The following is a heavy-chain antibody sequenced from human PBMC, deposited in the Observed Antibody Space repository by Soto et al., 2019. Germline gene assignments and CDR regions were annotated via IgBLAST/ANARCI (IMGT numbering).Heavy chain of an antibody. Sequence: ASVKVSCKVSGYTLTELSIHLVRQAPGKGLEWTGGFDPEDGETIYAQKFQGRVTMTEDTSTDTAYMELSSLRSEDAAVYYCATRPSGLPKYGMDVWGQGTTVTVSS. V-gene: IGHV1-24*01. D-gene: IGHD6-25*01. CDR2: FDPEDGET. J-gene: IGHJ6*02. CDR1: GYTLTELS. CDR3: ATRPSGLPKYGMDV.